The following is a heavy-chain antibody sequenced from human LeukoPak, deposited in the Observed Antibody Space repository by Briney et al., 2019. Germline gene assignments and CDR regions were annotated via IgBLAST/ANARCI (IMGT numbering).Heavy chain of an antibody. Sequence: GGSLRLSCTASGFTFSSYAMSWVRQAPGKGLEWVSAISGSGGSTYYADSVKGRFTISRDNSKNTLYLQMNSLRAEDTAVYYCAKSQWLDYYFDYWGQGTLVTVSS. CDR3: AKSQWLDYYFDY. D-gene: IGHD6-19*01. CDR2: ISGSGGST. V-gene: IGHV3-23*01. J-gene: IGHJ4*02. CDR1: GFTFSSYA.